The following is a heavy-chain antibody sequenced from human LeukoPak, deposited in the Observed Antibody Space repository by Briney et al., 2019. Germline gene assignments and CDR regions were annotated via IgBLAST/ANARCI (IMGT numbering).Heavy chain of an antibody. V-gene: IGHV1-18*01. CDR3: ARERRSNYYDFWSGYFEVFDY. D-gene: IGHD3-3*01. J-gene: IGHJ4*02. Sequence: ASVKVSCKASGYTFTSYGISWVRQAPGQGLEWMVWISAYNGNTNYAQKLQGRVTMTTDTSTSTAYMELRSLRSDDTAVYYCARERRSNYYDFWSGYFEVFDYWGQGTLVTVSS. CDR2: ISAYNGNT. CDR1: GYTFTSYG.